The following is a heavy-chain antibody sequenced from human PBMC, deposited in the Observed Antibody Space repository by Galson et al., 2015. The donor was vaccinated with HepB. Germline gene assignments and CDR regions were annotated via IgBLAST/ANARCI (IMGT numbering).Heavy chain of an antibody. V-gene: IGHV3-15*07. CDR2: IKSKTDGGTT. CDR3: TTDRNLKGELLDFDY. CDR1: GFTFSNAW. D-gene: IGHD1-26*01. J-gene: IGHJ4*02. Sequence: SLRLSCAASGFTFSNAWMNWVRQAPGKGLEWVGRIKSKTDGGTTDYAAPVKGRFTISRDDSKNTLYLQMNSLKTEDTAVYYCTTDRNLKGELLDFDYWGQGTLVTVSS.